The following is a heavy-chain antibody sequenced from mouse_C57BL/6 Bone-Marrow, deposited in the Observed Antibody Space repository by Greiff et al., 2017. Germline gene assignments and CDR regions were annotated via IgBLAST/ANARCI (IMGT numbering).Heavy chain of an antibody. Sequence: EVQLVESGGGLVQPGGSLKLSCAASGFTFSDYYMYWVRQTPEKRLEWVAYISNGGGSTYYPDTVKGRFTISRDNAKNTLYLQMSRLKSEDTAMYYCARHGRYVDVWGTGTTVTVSS. CDR3: ARHGRYVDV. V-gene: IGHV5-12*01. CDR1: GFTFSDYY. J-gene: IGHJ1*03. CDR2: ISNGGGST.